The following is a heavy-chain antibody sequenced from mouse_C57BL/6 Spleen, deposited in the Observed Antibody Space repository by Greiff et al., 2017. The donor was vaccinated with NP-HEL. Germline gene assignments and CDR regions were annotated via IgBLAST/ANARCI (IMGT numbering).Heavy chain of an antibody. CDR2: ISDGGSYT. V-gene: IGHV5-4*01. J-gene: IGHJ3*01. Sequence: EVKLMESGGGLVKPGGSLKLSCAASGFTFSSYAMSWVRQTPEKRLEWVATISDGGSYTYYPDNVKGRFTISRDNAKNNLYLQMSHLKSEDTAMYCCARDDAYPFAYWGQGTLVTVSA. D-gene: IGHD2-10*01. CDR1: GFTFSSYA. CDR3: ARDDAYPFAY.